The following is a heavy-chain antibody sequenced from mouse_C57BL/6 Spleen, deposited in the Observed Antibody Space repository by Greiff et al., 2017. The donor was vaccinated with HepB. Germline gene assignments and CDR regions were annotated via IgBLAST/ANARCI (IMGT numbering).Heavy chain of an antibody. Sequence: EVMLVESGGGLVKPGGSLKLSCAASGFTFSDYGMHWVRQAPEKGLEWVAYISSGSSTIYYADTVKGRFTISRDNAKNTLFLQMTSLRSEDTAMYYCARGTTVVADAMDYWGQGTSVTVSS. D-gene: IGHD1-1*01. J-gene: IGHJ4*01. V-gene: IGHV5-17*01. CDR3: ARGTTVVADAMDY. CDR1: GFTFSDYG. CDR2: ISSGSSTI.